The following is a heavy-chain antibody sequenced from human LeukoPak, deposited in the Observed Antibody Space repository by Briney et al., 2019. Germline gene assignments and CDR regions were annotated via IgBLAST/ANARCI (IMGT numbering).Heavy chain of an antibody. J-gene: IGHJ4*02. CDR2: MYASGDF. V-gene: IGHV4-4*07. CDR3: ARGWAPRGQKSCFDN. CDR1: GGSIGIYY. D-gene: IGHD1-26*01. Sequence: SETLSLTCTDSGGSIGIYYWTWIRQSAGKGLEWLGRMYASGDFNYNPFLKSRVTLSVDTSKNQFSLNLNSVTAADTAVYYCARGWAPRGQKSCFDNWGRGTLVTVSS.